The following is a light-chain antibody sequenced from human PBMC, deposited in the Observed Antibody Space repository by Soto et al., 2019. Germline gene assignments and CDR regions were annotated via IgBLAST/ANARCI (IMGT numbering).Light chain of an antibody. CDR1: ASNIGSNP. Sequence: QSVVTQPPSASGTPGQRVTISCSGSASNIGSNPVNWYQHLPGTAPKLLIYSSSHRPSGVPDRFSGSKSGTSASLAISGLQSGDEADYYCAAWDDSLDGGVFGGGTQLTVL. J-gene: IGLJ7*01. CDR3: AAWDDSLDGGV. CDR2: SSS. V-gene: IGLV1-44*01.